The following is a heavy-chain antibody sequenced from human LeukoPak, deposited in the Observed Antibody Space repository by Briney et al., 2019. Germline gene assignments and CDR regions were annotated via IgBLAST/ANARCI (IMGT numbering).Heavy chain of an antibody. CDR3: ARDPFVRGVYYYYGMDV. CDR2: ISSSSSYT. CDR1: GFTFSDYY. V-gene: IGHV3-11*06. D-gene: IGHD3-10*01. J-gene: IGHJ6*04. Sequence: GGSLRLSCAASGFTFSDYYMSWIRQAPGKGLEWVSYISSSSSYTNYADSVKGRFTISRDNAKNSLCLQMNSLRAEDTAVYYCARDPFVRGVYYYYGMDVWGKGTTVTVSS.